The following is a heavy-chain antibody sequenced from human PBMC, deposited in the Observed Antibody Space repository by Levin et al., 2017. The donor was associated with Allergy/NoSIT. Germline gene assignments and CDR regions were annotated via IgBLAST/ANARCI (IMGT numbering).Heavy chain of an antibody. Sequence: SVKVSCKASGGTFSSYAISWVRQAPGQGLEWMGGIIPIFGTTNYAQKFQGRVTITADESTRTAYMELSSLRSEDTAVYYCASGRTSNYYDYGMDVWGQGTTVTVSS. CDR3: ASGRTSNYYDYGMDV. V-gene: IGHV1-69*13. J-gene: IGHJ6*02. CDR1: GGTFSSYA. CDR2: IIPIFGTT.